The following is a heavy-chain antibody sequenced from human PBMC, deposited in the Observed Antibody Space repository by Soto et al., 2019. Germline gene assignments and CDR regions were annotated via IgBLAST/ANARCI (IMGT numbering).Heavy chain of an antibody. D-gene: IGHD3-10*01. V-gene: IGHV3-30*18. Sequence: GGSLRLSCAASGFTFSSYGMHWVRQAPGKGLEWVAVISYDGSNKYYADFVKGRFTISRDNSKNTLYLQMNSLRAEDTAVYYCAKTMVRRDKNLFDPWGQGTLVTVSS. CDR3: AKTMVRRDKNLFDP. CDR1: GFTFSSYG. CDR2: ISYDGSNK. J-gene: IGHJ5*02.